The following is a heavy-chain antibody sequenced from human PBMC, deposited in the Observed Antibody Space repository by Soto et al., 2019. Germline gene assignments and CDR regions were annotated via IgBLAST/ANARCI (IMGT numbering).Heavy chain of an antibody. D-gene: IGHD3-3*01. CDR2: IYYSGST. Sequence: SETLSLTCTVSGVSVSSGSYYWSWIRQPPGKGLEWIGYIYYSGSTNYNPSLKSRVTISVDTSKNQFSLKLSSVTAADTAVYYCASSTIFGVVTAFDYWGQGTLVTVSS. CDR1: GVSVSSGSYY. V-gene: IGHV4-61*01. CDR3: ASSTIFGVVTAFDY. J-gene: IGHJ4*02.